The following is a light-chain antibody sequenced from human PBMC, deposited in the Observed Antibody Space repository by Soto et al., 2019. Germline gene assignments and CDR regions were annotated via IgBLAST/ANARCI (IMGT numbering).Light chain of an antibody. J-gene: IGKJ1*01. CDR3: QQYGSSPRT. V-gene: IGKV3-20*01. Sequence: EIVLTQSPGTLSLSPGEIATLSCRAGQSVTSSYLAWYQQKPGQAPRLLIYGASSRATGIPDRFSGSGSGTDFTLTISRLEPEDFAVYYCQQYGSSPRTFGHGTKVEIK. CDR2: GAS. CDR1: QSVTSSY.